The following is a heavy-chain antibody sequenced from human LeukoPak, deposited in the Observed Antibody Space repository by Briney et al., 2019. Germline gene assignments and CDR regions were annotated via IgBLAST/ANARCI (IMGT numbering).Heavy chain of an antibody. CDR2: ISGDGGST. CDR3: AKSRGYCSSTSCRPYSSSWPFNY. Sequence: PGGSLRLXCAASGFTFDDYAMHWVRRAPGKGLEWVSLISGDGGSTYYADSVKGRFTISRDNSKNSLYLQMNSLRIEDTALYYCAKSRGYCSSTSCRPYSSSWPFNYWGQGTLVTVSS. D-gene: IGHD2-2*01. V-gene: IGHV3-43*02. CDR1: GFTFDDYA. J-gene: IGHJ4*02.